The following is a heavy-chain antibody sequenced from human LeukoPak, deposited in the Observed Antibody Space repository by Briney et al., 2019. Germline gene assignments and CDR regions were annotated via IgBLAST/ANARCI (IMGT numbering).Heavy chain of an antibody. CDR1: GFTFSSYG. D-gene: IGHD1-26*01. CDR3: AKGTMGATTLPPFDY. V-gene: IGHV3-30*18. J-gene: IGHJ4*02. Sequence: PGRSLRLSCAASGFTFSSYGMHWVRQAPGKGLEWVAVISYDGSNKYYADSVKGRFTISRDNSKNTLYLQMNSLRAEDTGVYYCAKGTMGATTLPPFDYWGQGTLVTVSS. CDR2: ISYDGSNK.